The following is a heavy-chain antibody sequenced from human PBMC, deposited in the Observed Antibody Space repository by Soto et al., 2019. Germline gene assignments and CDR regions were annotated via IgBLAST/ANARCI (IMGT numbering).Heavy chain of an antibody. V-gene: IGHV3-23*01. Sequence: EVQLLESGGGLVQPGGSLRLSCAASGFTFSSYSMSWVRQAPGKGLEWVSGFRSGGDDDTTYYADSVRGRFTISRDNSNNTLFLQMNSLRAEDTAIYYCAKKVNSGSGSQFFDYWGQGTLVTVSS. CDR3: AKKVNSGSGSQFFDY. CDR1: GFTFSSYS. CDR2: FRSGGDDDTT. D-gene: IGHD3-10*01. J-gene: IGHJ4*02.